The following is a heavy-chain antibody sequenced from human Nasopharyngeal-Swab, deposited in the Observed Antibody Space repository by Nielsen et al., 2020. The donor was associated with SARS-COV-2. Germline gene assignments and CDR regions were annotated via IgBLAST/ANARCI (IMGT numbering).Heavy chain of an antibody. D-gene: IGHD1-1*01. J-gene: IGHJ4*02. CDR1: VYTFTSNV. CDR3: ARENQEYANIWIDY. Sequence: ASVKVSCKASVYTFTSNVLNWVRQAPGQGPEYIGWISTKTGAPTYAQAFTGRFVISLDTSVSTTYLQISSLKADDTAVYYCARENQEYANIWIDYWGQGTQVTVSS. CDR2: ISTKTGAP. V-gene: IGHV7-4-1*02.